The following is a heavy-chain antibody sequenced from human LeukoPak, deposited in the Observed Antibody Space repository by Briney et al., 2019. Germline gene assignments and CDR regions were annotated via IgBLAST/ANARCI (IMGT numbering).Heavy chain of an antibody. Sequence: GESLKISCKGSGYSFTNYWIGWVRQTPGKGLEWLGIIYPGDSDTRYSPSFQGQVTISVDKPISTAYLQWSSLKASDTAMYYCARQADSMYYFDYWGQGTLVTVSS. CDR3: ARQADSMYYFDY. CDR1: GYSFTNYW. CDR2: IYPGDSDT. V-gene: IGHV5-51*01. J-gene: IGHJ4*02. D-gene: IGHD2-15*01.